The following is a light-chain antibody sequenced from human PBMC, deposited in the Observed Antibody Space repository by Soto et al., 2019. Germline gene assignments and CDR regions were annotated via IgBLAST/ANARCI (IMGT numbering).Light chain of an antibody. V-gene: IGKV1-5*01. J-gene: IGKJ2*01. CDR2: DAS. CDR3: QQYNSYPYS. CDR1: QSISSW. Sequence: DIQMTQSPSTLSASVGDRVTITCRASQSISSWLAWYQQKPGKAPKLLIYDASSLESGVPSRFSGSGSGTEFTLTISSLQPDYFATYYCQQYNSYPYSFGQGTKLEIK.